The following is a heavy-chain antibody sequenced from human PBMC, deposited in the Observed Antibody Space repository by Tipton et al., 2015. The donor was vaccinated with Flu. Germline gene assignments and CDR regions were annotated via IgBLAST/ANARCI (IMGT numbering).Heavy chain of an antibody. Sequence: SLRLSCAASGFTFSGYAMNWVRQAPGKGLEWVSGISGSTGGTYYADSVKGRFTISRDNSKNRLYLQMNSLRAEDTAVYYCAKDGSQWELPPYYFDYWGQGTLVTVSS. CDR1: GFTFSGYA. CDR2: ISGSTGGT. CDR3: AKDGSQWELPPYYFDY. D-gene: IGHD1-26*01. J-gene: IGHJ4*02. V-gene: IGHV3-23*01.